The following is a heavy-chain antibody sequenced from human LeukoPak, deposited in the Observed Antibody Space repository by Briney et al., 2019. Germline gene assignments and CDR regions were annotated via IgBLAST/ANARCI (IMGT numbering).Heavy chain of an antibody. V-gene: IGHV3-48*04. CDR3: ARGRRAYYYGSGSYFSNWFDP. CDR2: ISSSGSTI. Sequence: GSLRLSCAASGFTFSSYSMNWVRQAPGKGLEWVSYISSSGSTIYYADSVKGRFTISRDNAKNSLYLQMNSLRAEDTAVYYCARGRRAYYYGSGSYFSNWFDPWGQGTLVTVSS. D-gene: IGHD3-10*01. CDR1: GFTFSSYS. J-gene: IGHJ5*02.